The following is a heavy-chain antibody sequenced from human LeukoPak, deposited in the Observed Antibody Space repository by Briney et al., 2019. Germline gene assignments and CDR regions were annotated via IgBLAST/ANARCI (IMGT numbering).Heavy chain of an antibody. CDR2: INHSGST. V-gene: IGHV4-34*01. Sequence: SGTLSLTCTVSGGSISSYYWSWIRQPPGKGLEWIGEINHSGSTNYNPSLKSRVTISVDTSKNQFSLKLSSVTAADTAVYYCARAGPTLLFLFVSRGYFDYWGQGTLVTVSS. CDR1: GGSISSYY. CDR3: ARAGPTLLFLFVSRGYFDY. D-gene: IGHD2-21*02. J-gene: IGHJ4*02.